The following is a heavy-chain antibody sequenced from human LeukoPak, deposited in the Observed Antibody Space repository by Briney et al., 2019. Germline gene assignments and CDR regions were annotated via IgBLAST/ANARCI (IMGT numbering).Heavy chain of an antibody. J-gene: IGHJ4*02. CDR3: ARASAMVKVGFDC. D-gene: IGHD5-18*01. CDR2: IYYSGST. Sequence: PSETLSLTCTVSGGSITSSSYYWGWIRQPPGKGLEWIGSIYYSGSTYYNPSLKSRVTISVDTSKNQFSLKLSSVTAADTAVYYCARASAMVKVGFDCWGQGTLVTVSS. CDR1: GGSITSSSYY. V-gene: IGHV4-39*01.